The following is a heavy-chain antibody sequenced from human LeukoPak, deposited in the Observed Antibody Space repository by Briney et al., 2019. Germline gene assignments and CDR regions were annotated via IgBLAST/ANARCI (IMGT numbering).Heavy chain of an antibody. CDR1: GFTFSSYA. J-gene: IGHJ4*02. CDR2: VSGGGGYT. D-gene: IGHD6-13*01. V-gene: IGHV3-23*01. CDR3: AKVPSSSWYYFDY. Sequence: GGSLRLSCAASGFTFSSYAMSWVRQAPGKGLEWVSTVSGGGGYTYYADSVKGRFTISRDNSKNTLYLQMNSLTAGDTAVYYCAKVPSSSWYYFDYWGQGTLVTVSS.